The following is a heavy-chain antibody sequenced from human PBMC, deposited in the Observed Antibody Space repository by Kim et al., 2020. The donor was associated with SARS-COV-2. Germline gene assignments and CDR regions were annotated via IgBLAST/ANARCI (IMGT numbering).Heavy chain of an antibody. CDR3: AKKSGWELLLNYFDY. Sequence: GGSLRLSCAASGFTFSSYAMSWVRQAPGKGLEWVSAISGSGGSTYYADSVKGRFTISRDNSKNTLYLQMNSLRAEDTAVYYCAKKSGWELLLNYFDYWGQGTLVTVSS. J-gene: IGHJ4*02. V-gene: IGHV3-23*01. D-gene: IGHD1-26*01. CDR1: GFTFSSYA. CDR2: ISGSGGST.